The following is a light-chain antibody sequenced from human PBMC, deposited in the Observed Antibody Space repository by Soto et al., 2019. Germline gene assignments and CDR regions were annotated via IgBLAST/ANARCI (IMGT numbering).Light chain of an antibody. J-gene: IGKJ4*01. Sequence: EIVLTQSPGTLSLSPGERATLSCRASQSVNINLPWYQQKPGQAPRLLFYDASTRATGIPVRFSASESGTEFPRTNGNRETEDFGFFYSQKSRDWPLTFGGGTNVETK. CDR2: DAS. CDR1: QSVNIN. V-gene: IGKV3-11*01. CDR3: QKSRDWPLT.